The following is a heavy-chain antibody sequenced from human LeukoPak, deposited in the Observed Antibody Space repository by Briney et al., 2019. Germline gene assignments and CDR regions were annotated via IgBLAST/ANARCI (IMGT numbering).Heavy chain of an antibody. CDR3: ARAAAAAGGQYFDN. J-gene: IGHJ4*02. D-gene: IGHD6-13*01. CDR2: IYTNENT. CDR1: GGSISTYY. Sequence: PSETLSLTCTVSGGSISTYYWSWIRQPAGKGLEWIGRIYTNENTNYNPSLRSRVTMSVDTSKNQFSLKLNSVTAADTAVYYCARAAAAAGGQYFDNWGQGTLVAVSS. V-gene: IGHV4-4*07.